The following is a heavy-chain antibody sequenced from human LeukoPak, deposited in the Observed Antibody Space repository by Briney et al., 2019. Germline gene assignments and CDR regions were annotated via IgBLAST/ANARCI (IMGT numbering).Heavy chain of an antibody. Sequence: ASVKVSCKASGYSFTSYYMHWVRQAPGQGLEWMGIINPSGDSTSYAQKFQGRVTMTRDMSTSTDYMELSSLRSEDTAVYYCARTSGYSSGWYKYYYYYYMDVWGKGTTVTISS. CDR3: ARTSGYSSGWYKYYYYYYMDV. V-gene: IGHV1-46*01. CDR2: INPSGDST. D-gene: IGHD6-19*01. J-gene: IGHJ6*03. CDR1: GYSFTSYY.